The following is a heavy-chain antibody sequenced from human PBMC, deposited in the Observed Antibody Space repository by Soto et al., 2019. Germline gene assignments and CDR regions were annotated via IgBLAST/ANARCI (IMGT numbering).Heavy chain of an antibody. CDR2: ISGDSGAM. J-gene: IGHJ4*02. CDR1: GFTFSTSS. CDR3: ARGGRSTFGFDY. D-gene: IGHD3-10*02. V-gene: IGHV3-23*01. Sequence: EVQRLESGGGLVQPGGSLRLSCAASGFTFSTSSMSWFRQAPGKGLEWVSAISGDSGAMYYADSVKGRFTISRDYARDTLYLQMNSLRAEDTALYFCARGGRSTFGFDYWGQGTLISVSS.